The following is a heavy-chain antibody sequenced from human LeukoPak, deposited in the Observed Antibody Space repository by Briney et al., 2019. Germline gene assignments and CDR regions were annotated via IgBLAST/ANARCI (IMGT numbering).Heavy chain of an antibody. CDR2: INHSGST. CDR1: GGSFSGYH. CDR3: ARGEGQLDY. V-gene: IGHV4-34*01. J-gene: IGHJ4*02. Sequence: SETLSLTCAVYGGSFSGYHWSWIRQPPGKGLEWIGEINHSGSTNYNPSLKGRVTISVDTSKNQFSLKLSSVTAADTAVYYCARGEGQLDYWGQGTLVTVSS.